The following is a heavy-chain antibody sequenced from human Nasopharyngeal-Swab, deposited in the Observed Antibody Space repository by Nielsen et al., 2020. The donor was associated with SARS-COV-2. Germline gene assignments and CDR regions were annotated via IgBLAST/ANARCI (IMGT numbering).Heavy chain of an antibody. CDR3: AKDKRYFDWDGMDV. J-gene: IGHJ6*02. D-gene: IGHD3-9*01. CDR2: ISYDGGSK. V-gene: IGHV3-30*18. CDR1: GFTFSTYG. Sequence: GESLKISCAASGFTFSTYGMHWVRQAPGKGLEWVAVISYDGGSKYYADSVKGRFTISRDNSKNTLYLQMNSLRAEDTAVYYCAKDKRYFDWDGMDVRGQGTTVTVSS.